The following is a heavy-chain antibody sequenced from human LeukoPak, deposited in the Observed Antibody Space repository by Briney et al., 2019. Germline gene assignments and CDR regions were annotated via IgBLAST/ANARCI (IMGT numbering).Heavy chain of an antibody. J-gene: IGHJ5*02. CDR3: VTGATAVTSHLHT. D-gene: IGHD4-17*01. CDR2: ISPGGGTI. V-gene: IGHV3-11*04. CDR1: GFTFSDYC. Sequence: PGGSLRLSCAASGFTFSDYCMNWVRQAPGKGLEWVSDISPGGGTIYYADSVKGRFAISRDNAKNSLYLQMNSLRDDDTAVYYCVTGATAVTSHLHTWGQGTLVTVSS.